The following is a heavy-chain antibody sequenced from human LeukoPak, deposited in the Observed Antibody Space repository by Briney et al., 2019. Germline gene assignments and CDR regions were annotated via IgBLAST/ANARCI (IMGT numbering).Heavy chain of an antibody. J-gene: IGHJ3*02. CDR1: GGSISSGGYY. D-gene: IGHD3-22*01. CDR3: ARDRYYYDSSGYYPRTDAFDI. Sequence: SETLSLTCTVSGGSISSGGYYWSWIRQHPGKGLEWIGYIYYSGSTYYNPSLKSRVTISVDTSKNQFSLKLSSVTAADTAVYYCARDRYYYDSSGYYPRTDAFDIWGQGTMVTVSS. CDR2: IYYSGST. V-gene: IGHV4-31*03.